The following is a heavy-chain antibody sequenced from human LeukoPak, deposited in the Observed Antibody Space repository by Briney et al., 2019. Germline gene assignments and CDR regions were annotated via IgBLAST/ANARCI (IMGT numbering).Heavy chain of an antibody. Sequence: GESLKISCKGSGYSFTSYWISWVRQMPGKGLEWMGRIDPSDSYTNYSPSFQGHVTISADKSISTAYLRWSSLKASDTAMYYCARHLGKYYDILTGYYALWGMDVWGKGTTVTVSS. V-gene: IGHV5-10-1*01. CDR2: IDPSDSYT. CDR1: GYSFTSYW. CDR3: ARHLGKYYDILTGYYALWGMDV. J-gene: IGHJ6*04. D-gene: IGHD3-9*01.